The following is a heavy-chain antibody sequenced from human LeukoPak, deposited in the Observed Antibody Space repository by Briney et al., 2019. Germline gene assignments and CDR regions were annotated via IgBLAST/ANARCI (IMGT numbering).Heavy chain of an antibody. Sequence: GGSLRLSCAASGFTFSSYAMSWVRQAPGRGLEWVSAISGSGGSAYYADSVKGRFTISRDISKNTLYLQMNSLRAEDTAVYYCAKAGEQWLVAFFDYWGQGTLVTVSS. J-gene: IGHJ4*02. V-gene: IGHV3-23*01. CDR2: ISGSGGSA. CDR3: AKAGEQWLVAFFDY. D-gene: IGHD6-19*01. CDR1: GFTFSSYA.